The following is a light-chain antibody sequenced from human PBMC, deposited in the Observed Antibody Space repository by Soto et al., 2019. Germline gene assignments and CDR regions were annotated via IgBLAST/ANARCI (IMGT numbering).Light chain of an antibody. CDR3: SSYGGNNNLI. J-gene: IGLJ2*01. V-gene: IGLV2-8*01. CDR2: EVS. Sequence: QSALTQPPSASGSPGQSVTISCTGTSNDVGGYNYVSWYQQHPGKAPKLMIYEVSKRPTGVPDRFSGSKSGNTASLTVSGLQAEDEADYHCSSYGGNNNLIFGGGTKLTVL. CDR1: SNDVGGYNY.